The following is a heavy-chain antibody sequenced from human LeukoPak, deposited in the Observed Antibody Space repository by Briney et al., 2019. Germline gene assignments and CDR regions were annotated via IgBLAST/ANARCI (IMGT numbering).Heavy chain of an antibody. V-gene: IGHV3-48*03. Sequence: PGGSLRLSCAASGFTFSSYEMNWVRQAPGKGLEWVSYISSSGTTIYYADSVKGRYTVSRDNAKNSLYLQINSLRAEDTAVYYCVKGIAAANTNYFDYWGQGTLVTVSS. CDR3: VKGIAAANTNYFDY. J-gene: IGHJ4*02. CDR2: ISSSGTTI. CDR1: GFTFSSYE. D-gene: IGHD6-13*01.